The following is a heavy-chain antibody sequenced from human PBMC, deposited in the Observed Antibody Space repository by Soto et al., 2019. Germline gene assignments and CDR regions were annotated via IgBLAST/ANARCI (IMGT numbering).Heavy chain of an antibody. CDR3: ARALTSGWYGWFDP. CDR2: IYYSGST. V-gene: IGHV4-59*01. Sequence: SETLSLTCTVSGGSISSYDWSWIRQPPGKGLEWIGYIYYSGSTNYNPSLKSRVTISVDTSKNQFSLKLSSVTAADTAVYYCARALTSGWYGWFDPWGQGTLVTVSS. D-gene: IGHD6-19*01. J-gene: IGHJ5*02. CDR1: GGSISSYD.